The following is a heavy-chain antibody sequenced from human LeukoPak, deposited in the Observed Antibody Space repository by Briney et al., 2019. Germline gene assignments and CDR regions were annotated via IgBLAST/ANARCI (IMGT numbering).Heavy chain of an antibody. V-gene: IGHV3-11*01. CDR2: ISSSGIAK. J-gene: IGHJ4*02. D-gene: IGHD3-22*01. CDR3: ARGDSSACPDY. CDR1: GFIFSDSY. Sequence: GGSLRLSCAASGFIFSDSYMNWIRQAPGKGLEWVSYISSSGIAKNYADSVEGRFTISRDNANNSLYLQMNSLRADDTAVYYCARGDSSACPDYWGQGTLVTVSS.